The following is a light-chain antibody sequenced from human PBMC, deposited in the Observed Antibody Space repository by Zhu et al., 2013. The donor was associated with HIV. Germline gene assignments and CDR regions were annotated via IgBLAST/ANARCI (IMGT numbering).Light chain of an antibody. CDR2: DAS. CDR1: QSISTW. V-gene: IGKV1-5*01. J-gene: IGKJ1*01. Sequence: DIQMTQSPSTLSASVGDRVTITCRASQSISTWLAWYQQKPGKAPKILIYDASSLERGVPSRFSGSGSGTEFTLTISSLQPDDSATYYCQQYNSYSRTFGQGTKVEIK. CDR3: QQYNSYSRT.